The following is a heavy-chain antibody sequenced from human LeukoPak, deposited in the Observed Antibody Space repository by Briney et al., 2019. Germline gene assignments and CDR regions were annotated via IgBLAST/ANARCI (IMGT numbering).Heavy chain of an antibody. CDR2: ISSSRSYI. Sequence: GGSLRLSCAASGFTFSSYSMNWVRQAPGKGLEWVSSISSSRSYIYYADSVKGRFTISRDNAKNSMYLQMNSLRAQDTAVYYCARGSIALAGPYFDYWGQGTLVTVSS. CDR1: GFTFSSYS. V-gene: IGHV3-21*01. D-gene: IGHD6-19*01. J-gene: IGHJ4*02. CDR3: ARGSIALAGPYFDY.